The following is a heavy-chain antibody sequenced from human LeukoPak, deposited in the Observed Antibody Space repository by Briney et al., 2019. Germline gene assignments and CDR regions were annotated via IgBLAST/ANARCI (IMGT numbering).Heavy chain of an antibody. D-gene: IGHD3-3*01. Sequence: GRSLRLSCAASRFTFSSYAMHWVRQAPGKGLEWVAVISYDGSNKYYADSVKGRFTISRDNSKNTLYLQMNSLRADDTAVYYCARDADFWSGYPYYYYYYMDVWGKGTTVTVSS. CDR2: ISYDGSNK. V-gene: IGHV3-30*01. J-gene: IGHJ6*03. CDR1: RFTFSSYA. CDR3: ARDADFWSGYPYYYYYYMDV.